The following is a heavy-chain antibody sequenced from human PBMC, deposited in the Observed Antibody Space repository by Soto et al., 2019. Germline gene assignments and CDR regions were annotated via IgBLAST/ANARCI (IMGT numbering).Heavy chain of an antibody. J-gene: IGHJ5*02. CDR2: INPNSGGT. V-gene: IGHV1-2*02. CDR1: GYTLTGYY. CDR3: TKRLRDVSIPSRWFDP. D-gene: IGHD2-21*01. Sequence: ASVKVSCKASGYTLTGYYMHWVRQAPGQGLEWMGWINPNSGGTDYAQTFQGRVTMTRDTSISTVYMELSRLRSDDTAVYYCTKRLRDVSIPSRWFDPWGQGTLVTVSS.